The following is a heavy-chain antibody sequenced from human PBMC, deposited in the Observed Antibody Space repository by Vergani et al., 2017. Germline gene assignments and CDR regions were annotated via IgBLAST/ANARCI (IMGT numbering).Heavy chain of an antibody. CDR1: GGPISSGDYY. CDR2: IYYSGST. J-gene: IGHJ5*02. Sequence: QVQLQESGPGLVKPSQTLSLTCTVSGGPISSGDYYWSWIRQPPGKGLEWIGYIYYSGSTYYNPSLKSRVTISVDTSKNQLSLTLTSVTAADTAVYYCASDTHSGQRADRWGQGILVTVTS. D-gene: IGHD6-19*01. V-gene: IGHV4-30-4*01. CDR3: ASDTHSGQRADR.